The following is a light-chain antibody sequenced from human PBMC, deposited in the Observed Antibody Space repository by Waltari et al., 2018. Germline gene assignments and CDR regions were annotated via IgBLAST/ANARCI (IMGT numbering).Light chain of an antibody. J-gene: IGKJ1*01. V-gene: IGKV1-39*01. Sequence: DIQMTQSPSSLSASVGDRVIITCRSSEFISSYLHWYQQKPGQAPNLMIYAATSLQSGVPSRFSGSGAGTHFTLTISSLQPEDFATYYCHQSYIAPQTFGQGTKVEIK. CDR2: AAT. CDR1: EFISSY. CDR3: HQSYIAPQT.